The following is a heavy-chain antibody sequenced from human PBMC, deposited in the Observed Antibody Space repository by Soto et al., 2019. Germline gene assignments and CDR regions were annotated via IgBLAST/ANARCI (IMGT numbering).Heavy chain of an antibody. Sequence: SETLSLTCTVSGGSISSSSYYWGWIRQPPGKGLEWIGSIYYSGSTYYNPSLKSRVTISVDTSKNQFSLELSSVTAADTAVYYCARSSVVVVAAPLYYFDYWGQGTLVTVSS. D-gene: IGHD2-15*01. CDR2: IYYSGST. J-gene: IGHJ4*02. CDR3: ARSSVVVVAAPLYYFDY. CDR1: GGSISSSSYY. V-gene: IGHV4-39*01.